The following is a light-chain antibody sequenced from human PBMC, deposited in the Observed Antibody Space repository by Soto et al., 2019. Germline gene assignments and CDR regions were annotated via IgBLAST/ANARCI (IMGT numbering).Light chain of an antibody. V-gene: IGKV3-20*01. J-gene: IGKJ4*01. CDR3: QQFSRPPLT. Sequence: EIVLTQSTGTLSLSPGERATLSCRASQSLASSYLAWYQQKPGQPPRLLLYRTFNRATGIPDRFSGSGSGTDFTLTISRLESEDFSVDFCQQFSRPPLTSGGGTKVEI. CDR2: RTF. CDR1: QSLASSY.